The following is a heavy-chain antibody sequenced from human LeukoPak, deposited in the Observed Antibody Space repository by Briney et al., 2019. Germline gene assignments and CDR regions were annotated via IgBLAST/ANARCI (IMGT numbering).Heavy chain of an antibody. V-gene: IGHV1-24*01. J-gene: IGHJ4*02. CDR2: FDPGSGEI. Sequence: ASVKVSCKVSGYSITELSTHWVRQAPGKGLEWMGGFDPGSGEIIYEQKFQDKVTMTEDTSTDTAYMELSNLRSEDTALYYCATGTHYDLLPFWGQGTLVTVSS. D-gene: IGHD3-9*01. CDR1: GYSITELS. CDR3: ATGTHYDLLPF.